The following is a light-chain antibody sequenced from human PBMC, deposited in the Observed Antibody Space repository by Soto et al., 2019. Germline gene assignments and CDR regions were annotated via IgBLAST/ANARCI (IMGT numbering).Light chain of an antibody. J-gene: IGLJ2*01. V-gene: IGLV4-69*01. Sequence: QPVLTQSPSASASLGASVKLTCTVSSGHINYAIAWYQQQPEKGPRCLMKLNSDGSHSKGDEMPDRFSGSSSGAERYLTISSLQSEDEADYYCQTWGTGIVVFGGGTQLTVL. CDR1: SGHINYA. CDR3: QTWGTGIVV. CDR2: LNSDGSH.